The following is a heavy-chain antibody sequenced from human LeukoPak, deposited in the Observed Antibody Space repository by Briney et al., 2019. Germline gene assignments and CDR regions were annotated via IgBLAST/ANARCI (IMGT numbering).Heavy chain of an antibody. CDR3: ARDYCSSTSCLFDY. CDR1: GYTFTAYH. D-gene: IGHD2-2*01. J-gene: IGHJ4*02. CDR2: INPNSGDT. Sequence: SVKVSCKASGYTFTAYHMHWVRQAPGQGLEWMGRINPNSGDTNYAQKFQGRVTMTRDTSISTAYMELSRLRSDDTAVYYCARDYCSSTSCLFDYWGQGTLVSVSS. V-gene: IGHV1-2*06.